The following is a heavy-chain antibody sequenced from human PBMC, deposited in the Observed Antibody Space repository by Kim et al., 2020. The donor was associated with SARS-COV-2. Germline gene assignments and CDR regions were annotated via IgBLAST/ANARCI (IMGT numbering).Heavy chain of an antibody. V-gene: IGHV3-49*03. Sequence: GGSLRLSCTASGFTFGDYAMSWFRQAPGKGLEWVGFIRSKAYGGTTEYAASVKGRFTISRDDSKSIAYLQMNSLKTEDTAVYYCTSVVLDYGSGSPGDWGQGTLVTVSS. J-gene: IGHJ4*02. D-gene: IGHD3-10*01. CDR3: TSVVLDYGSGSPGD. CDR1: GFTFGDYA. CDR2: IRSKAYGGTT.